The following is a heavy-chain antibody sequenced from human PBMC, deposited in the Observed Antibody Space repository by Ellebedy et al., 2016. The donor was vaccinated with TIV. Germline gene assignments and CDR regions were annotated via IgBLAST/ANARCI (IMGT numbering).Heavy chain of an antibody. CDR2: INPNSGGT. CDR3: ARDRGYDFWSGYSPGYYMDV. V-gene: IGHV1-2*02. D-gene: IGHD3-3*01. CDR1: GYTFTGYY. J-gene: IGHJ6*03. Sequence: ASVKVSXXASGYTFTGYYMHWVRQAPGQGLEWMGWINPNSGGTNYAQKFQGRVTMTRDTSISTAYMELSRLRSDDTAVYYCARDRGYDFWSGYSPGYYMDVWGKGTTVTVSS.